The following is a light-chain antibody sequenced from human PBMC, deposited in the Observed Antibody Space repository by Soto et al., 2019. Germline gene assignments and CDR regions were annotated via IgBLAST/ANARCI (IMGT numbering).Light chain of an antibody. V-gene: IGLV1-40*01. CDR2: GNS. J-gene: IGLJ3*02. CDR1: SSNIGAGYD. CDR3: QYYDSSLSDL. Sequence: QSVLTQPPSVSGAPGQTVTISCTGSSSNIGAGYDVHWYQQLPGTAPKLIIYGNSNRPSGVPDRFSGYKSGTSASLTITGLPAEDEDDYYCQYYDSSLSDLFGGGTKLTVL.